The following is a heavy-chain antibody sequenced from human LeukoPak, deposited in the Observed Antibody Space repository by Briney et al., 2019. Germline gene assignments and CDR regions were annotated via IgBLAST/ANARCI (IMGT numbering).Heavy chain of an antibody. V-gene: IGHV4-4*09. CDR3: ARHVFGGLDY. CDR2: IYTSGST. J-gene: IGHJ4*02. CDR1: GGSISSYY. D-gene: IGHD3-10*01. Sequence: SETLSLTCTVSGGSISSYYWSWIRQPPGKGLEWIGYIYTSGSTNYNPSLKSRVTISVDTSMNQFSLKLSSVTAADTAVYYYARHVFGGLDYWGQGTLVTVSS.